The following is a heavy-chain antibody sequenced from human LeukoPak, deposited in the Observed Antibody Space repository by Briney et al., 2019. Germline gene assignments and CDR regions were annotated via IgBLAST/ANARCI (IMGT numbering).Heavy chain of an antibody. Sequence: GGPLRLSCAASGFTFSDYYMSWIRQAPGKGLEWVSYISSSGSTIYYADSVKGRFTISRDNAKNSLYLQMNSLRAGDTAVYYCARGVQLWLTFDYWGQGTLVTVTS. V-gene: IGHV3-11*04. CDR2: ISSSGSTI. CDR1: GFTFSDYY. D-gene: IGHD5-18*01. CDR3: ARGVQLWLTFDY. J-gene: IGHJ4*02.